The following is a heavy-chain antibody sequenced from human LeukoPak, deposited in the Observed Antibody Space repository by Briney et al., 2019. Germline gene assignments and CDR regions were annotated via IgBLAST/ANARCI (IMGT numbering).Heavy chain of an antibody. V-gene: IGHV4-34*01. CDR3: ARGTTPGYSGHGGALDAFDI. D-gene: IGHD5-12*01. J-gene: IGHJ3*02. CDR1: GGSFSGYY. CDR2: INHSGST. Sequence: SETLSLTCAVYGGSFSGYYWSWIRQPPGKGLEWIGEINHSGSTNYNPSLKSRVTISVDTSKNQFSLKLSSVTAADTAVYYCARGTTPGYSGHGGALDAFDIWGQGTVVTVSS.